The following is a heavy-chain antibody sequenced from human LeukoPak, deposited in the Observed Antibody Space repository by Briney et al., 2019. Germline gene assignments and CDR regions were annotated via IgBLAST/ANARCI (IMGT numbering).Heavy chain of an antibody. CDR1: GFTFSSYA. V-gene: IGHV3-23*01. CDR2: ISGSGGST. CDR3: ATAGDKTMTPGS. D-gene: IGHD4-17*01. J-gene: IGHJ5*02. Sequence: PGGSLRLSCAASGFTFSSYAMTWVRQAPGKGLEWVSVISGSGGSTYYADSVKGRFTISRDNAKNTLYVQMNSLRADDTAVYYCATAGDKTMTPGSWGQATLVTVSS.